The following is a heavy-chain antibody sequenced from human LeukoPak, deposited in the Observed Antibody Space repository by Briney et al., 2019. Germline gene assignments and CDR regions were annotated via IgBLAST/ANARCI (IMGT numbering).Heavy chain of an antibody. Sequence: GGSLRLSCAASGFSISRHYLTWVRQAPGKGLEWVSHISSSGSIIYYADSVKGRFTISRDNAKNSLYLQMNSLRAEDTAVYYCARHVKYYYGSGTNWFDPWGQGTLVTVSS. J-gene: IGHJ5*02. D-gene: IGHD3-10*01. CDR1: GFSISRHY. CDR3: ARHVKYYYGSGTNWFDP. V-gene: IGHV3-11*01. CDR2: ISSSGSII.